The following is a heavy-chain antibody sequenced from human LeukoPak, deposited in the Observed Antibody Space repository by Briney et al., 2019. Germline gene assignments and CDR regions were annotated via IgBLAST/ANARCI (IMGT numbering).Heavy chain of an antibody. J-gene: IGHJ4*02. CDR3: ARLDSGYDSNYFDY. Sequence: SETLSLTCTVSGGSISTSNYYWGWIRQPPGKGLEWIGNIFYSGSTYYSPSLRSRVTISLDTSRNQFSLKLSSVTAADTAVYYCARLDSGYDSNYFDYWGQGTLVTVSS. D-gene: IGHD5-12*01. V-gene: IGHV4-39*01. CDR2: IFYSGST. CDR1: GGSISTSNYY.